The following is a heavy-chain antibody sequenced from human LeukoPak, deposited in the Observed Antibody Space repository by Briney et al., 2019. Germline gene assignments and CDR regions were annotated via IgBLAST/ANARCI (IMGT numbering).Heavy chain of an antibody. CDR1: GYTFTGYY. Sequence: ASVKVCCKASGYTFTGYYMHWVRQAPGQGLEWMGWINPNSGGTNYAQKFQGRVTMTRDTSISTAYMELSRLRSDDTAVYYCARATTIFGVVIYYYGMDVWGQGTTVTVSS. V-gene: IGHV1-2*02. CDR3: ARATTIFGVVIYYYGMDV. D-gene: IGHD3-3*01. J-gene: IGHJ6*02. CDR2: INPNSGGT.